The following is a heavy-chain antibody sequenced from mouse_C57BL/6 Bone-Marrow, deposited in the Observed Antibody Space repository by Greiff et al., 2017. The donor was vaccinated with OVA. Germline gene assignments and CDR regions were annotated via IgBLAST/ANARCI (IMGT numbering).Heavy chain of an antibody. V-gene: IGHV1-55*01. CDR1: GYTFTSYW. Sequence: VQLQQPGAELVKPGASVKMSCKASGYTFTSYWITWVKQRPGQGLEWIGDIYPGSGSTNYNEKFKSKATLTVDTSSSTAYMQLSSLTSEDSAVYYCARKTTVVGYFDYWGQGTTLTVSS. J-gene: IGHJ2*01. D-gene: IGHD1-1*01. CDR2: IYPGSGST. CDR3: ARKTTVVGYFDY.